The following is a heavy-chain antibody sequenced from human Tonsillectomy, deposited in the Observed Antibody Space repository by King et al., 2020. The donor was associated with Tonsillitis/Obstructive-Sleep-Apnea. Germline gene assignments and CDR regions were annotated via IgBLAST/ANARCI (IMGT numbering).Heavy chain of an antibody. CDR3: AKASGPIVVVPAARDYYYYYMDV. CDR2: ISWNSGSI. CDR1: GFTFDDYA. V-gene: IGHV3-9*01. D-gene: IGHD2-2*01. J-gene: IGHJ6*03. Sequence: VQLVESGGGLVQPGRSLRLSCAASGFTFDDYAIHWVRQAPGKGLEWVSGISWNSGSIAYADSVKGRFTISRDNAKNSLYLQMNSLRAEDTALYYCAKASGPIVVVPAARDYYYYYMDVWGKGTTVTVSS.